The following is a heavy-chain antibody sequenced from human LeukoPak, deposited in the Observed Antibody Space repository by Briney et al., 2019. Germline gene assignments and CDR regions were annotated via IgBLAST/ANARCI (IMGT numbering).Heavy chain of an antibody. J-gene: IGHJ4*02. V-gene: IGHV1-24*01. CDR3: ATRGPFRELERMWDY. Sequence: GASVKVSCKVSGYTLTELSMHWVRQAPGKGLEWMGGFDPEDGETIYAQKFQGRVTMTEDTSTDTAYMELSSLRSEDAAVYYCATRGPFRELERMWDYWGQGTLVTVSS. CDR1: GYTLTELS. D-gene: IGHD1-26*01. CDR2: FDPEDGET.